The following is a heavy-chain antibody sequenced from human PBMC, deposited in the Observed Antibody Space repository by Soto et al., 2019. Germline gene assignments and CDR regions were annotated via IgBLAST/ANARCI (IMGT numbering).Heavy chain of an antibody. V-gene: IGHV4-4*02. CDR2: SHQSGRT. Sequence: QVQLQESGPGLVKPSGTLSLTCTVSGDSMSSSNWWNWVRQIPGKGLQWIGESHQSGRTNYNPSLKSRVTSSVDESKNRFSLDLNSVPAADTGVYFCARSEATVLDSWGQGTLVIVSS. CDR1: GDSMSSSNW. D-gene: IGHD4-17*01. J-gene: IGHJ4*02. CDR3: ARSEATVLDS.